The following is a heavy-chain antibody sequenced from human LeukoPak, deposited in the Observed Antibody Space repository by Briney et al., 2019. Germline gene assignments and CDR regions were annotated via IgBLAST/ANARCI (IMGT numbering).Heavy chain of an antibody. CDR2: IYYSGST. D-gene: IGHD5-18*01. Sequence: PSETLSLTCTVSGGSISSYYWSWIRQPPGKGLEWIGYIYYSGSTNYNPSLKSRVTISVDTSKNQFSLKLSSVTAADTAVYYCARDRGGYSYAVLDAFDIWGQGTMVTVSS. CDR3: ARDRGGYSYAVLDAFDI. V-gene: IGHV4-59*01. J-gene: IGHJ3*02. CDR1: GGSISSYY.